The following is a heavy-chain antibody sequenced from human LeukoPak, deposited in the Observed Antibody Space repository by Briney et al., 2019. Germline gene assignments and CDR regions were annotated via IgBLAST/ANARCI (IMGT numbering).Heavy chain of an antibody. CDR1: GFTFSSYS. CDR3: ARDQWGYQLLLN. Sequence: GGSLRLSCAASGFTFSSYSMNWVRQAPGKGLEWVSSISSSSSYIYYADSVKGRFTISRDNAKNSLYLQMNSLRAEDTAVYYCARDQWGYQLLLNWGQGTLVTVSS. D-gene: IGHD2-2*01. CDR2: ISSSSSYI. J-gene: IGHJ4*02. V-gene: IGHV3-21*04.